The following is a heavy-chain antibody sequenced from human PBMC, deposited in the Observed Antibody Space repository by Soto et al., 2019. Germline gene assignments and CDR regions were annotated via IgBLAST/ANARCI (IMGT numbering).Heavy chain of an antibody. CDR3: AKDEDYGDYVH. J-gene: IGHJ4*02. V-gene: IGHV3-23*01. D-gene: IGHD4-17*01. CDR1: GFTFSSYA. CDR2: ISGSGGST. Sequence: EVQLLESGGGLVQPGGSLRLSCAASGFTFSSYAMSWVRQAPGKGLAWVSAISGSGGSTYYADSVKGRFTISRDNSKHTLYLQMNSLRAEDTAVYYCAKDEDYGDYVHWGQGTLVTVSS.